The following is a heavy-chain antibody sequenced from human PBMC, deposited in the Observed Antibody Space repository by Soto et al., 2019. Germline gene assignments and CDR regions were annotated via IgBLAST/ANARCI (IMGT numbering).Heavy chain of an antibody. Sequence: HVQLQESGPGLVKPSQTLSLTCTVSGGSISSGGYYWSWIRQNPDKGLEWIGYIYHSGTTFYNLFLKGRPTISLDTSENQFSLMLTSVTAADTAVYYCARGIAGTTTYFDYWGQGTLVTVSS. D-gene: IGHD1-7*01. CDR1: GGSISSGGYY. CDR3: ARGIAGTTTYFDY. V-gene: IGHV4-31*03. CDR2: IYHSGTT. J-gene: IGHJ4*02.